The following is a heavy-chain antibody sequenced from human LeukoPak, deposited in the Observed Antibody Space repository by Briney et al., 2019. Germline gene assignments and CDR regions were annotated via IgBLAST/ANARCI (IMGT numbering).Heavy chain of an antibody. J-gene: IGHJ4*02. V-gene: IGHV5-51*01. CDR1: GYSFTSYW. CDR3: ARLYYDSSGYFDY. D-gene: IGHD3-22*01. Sequence: GESLKISWKGSGYSFTSYWIGWVGQLPGKGLGWMRIIYPGDSDTRYSTSFQGQVTISDEKSISTAYLQWSSLKASDTAMYYCARLYYDSSGYFDYWGQGTLVTVSS. CDR2: IYPGDSDT.